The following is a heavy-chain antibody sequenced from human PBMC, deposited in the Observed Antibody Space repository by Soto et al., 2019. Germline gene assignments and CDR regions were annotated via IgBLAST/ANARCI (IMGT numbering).Heavy chain of an antibody. D-gene: IGHD5-12*01. CDR1: GGSISSYY. CDR3: GGGYETWGTFDY. Sequence: SETLSLTCTVSGGSISSYYWSWIRQPPGKGLEWIGYIYYSGSTNYNPSLKSRVTISVDTSKNQFSLKLSSVTAADTAVYYCGGGYETWGTFDYWRQRTLVTVSS. J-gene: IGHJ4*02. V-gene: IGHV4-59*01. CDR2: IYYSGST.